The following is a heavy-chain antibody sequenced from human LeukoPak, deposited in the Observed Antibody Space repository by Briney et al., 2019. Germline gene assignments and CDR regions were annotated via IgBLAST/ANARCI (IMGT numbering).Heavy chain of an antibody. V-gene: IGHV4-59*08. CDR3: ARHVYCGGDCFGGAFEI. CDR2: VYYSGST. D-gene: IGHD2-21*02. Sequence: NSSETLSLTCTVSGGSISTYYWSWIRQPPGKGLEWIGYVYYSGSTSYNPSLKSRVTISLDTSKHQFSLKLNSVTAADTAVYYCARHVYCGGDCFGGAFEIWGQGTMVTVSS. J-gene: IGHJ3*02. CDR1: GGSISTYY.